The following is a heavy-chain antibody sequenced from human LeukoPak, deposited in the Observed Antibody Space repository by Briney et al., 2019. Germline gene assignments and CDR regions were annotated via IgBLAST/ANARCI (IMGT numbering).Heavy chain of an antibody. Sequence: SETLSLTCTVSGDSMNSSSFYWGWIRQPPGKGLEWIGSIYHSGSTYYNPSLKSRVTISVDTSKNQFSLKLSSVTAADTAVYYCARDRNWYSGSYFGVSDAFDIWGQGTMVTVSS. CDR3: ARDRNWYSGSYFGVSDAFDI. J-gene: IGHJ3*02. V-gene: IGHV4-39*07. CDR1: GDSMNSSSFY. CDR2: IYHSGST. D-gene: IGHD1-26*01.